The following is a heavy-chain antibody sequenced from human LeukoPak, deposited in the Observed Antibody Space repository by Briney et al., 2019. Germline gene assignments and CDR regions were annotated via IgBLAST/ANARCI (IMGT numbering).Heavy chain of an antibody. CDR2: INSDGSST. J-gene: IGHJ4*02. CDR1: GFTFSSYW. D-gene: IGHD3-16*02. CDR3: ARRGYTHRLGYFDH. Sequence: GGSLRLSCAASGFTFSSYWMHWVRQAPGKGLVWVSRINSDGSSTSYADSVKGRFTISRDNAKNTLYLQMNSLRAEDTAVYYCARRGYTHRLGYFDHWGQGTLVTVSS. V-gene: IGHV3-74*01.